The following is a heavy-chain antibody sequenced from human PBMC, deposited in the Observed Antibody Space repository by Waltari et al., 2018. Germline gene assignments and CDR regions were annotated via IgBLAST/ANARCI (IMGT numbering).Heavy chain of an antibody. J-gene: IGHJ6*02. D-gene: IGHD3-16*01. V-gene: IGHV3-23*01. CDR2: MSGSGLI. Sequence: EMQLLESGGGLAQPGGSLRLSCAASGFTLTSYTLTWVRQAPGKGLEWVSLMSGSGLIDYADSVKGRFTISRDNSKNTVFLQMNSLRAEDTAVYYCAKDEGNRRAPTFGMDVWGHGTTVIVS. CDR3: AKDEGNRRAPTFGMDV. CDR1: GFTLTSYT.